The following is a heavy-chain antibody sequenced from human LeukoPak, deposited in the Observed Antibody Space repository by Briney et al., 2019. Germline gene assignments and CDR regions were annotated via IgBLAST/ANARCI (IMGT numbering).Heavy chain of an antibody. D-gene: IGHD3-10*01. Sequence: SETLSLTCTVSGGSISSYYWSWIRQPPGKGLEWIGYIYYSGSTNYNPSLKSRVTISVDTSKNQYSLKLSSVTAADTAVYYCARADPTMVRGVIITWFDYWGQGTLVTVSS. CDR1: GGSISSYY. J-gene: IGHJ4*02. CDR3: ARADPTMVRGVIITWFDY. CDR2: IYYSGST. V-gene: IGHV4-59*01.